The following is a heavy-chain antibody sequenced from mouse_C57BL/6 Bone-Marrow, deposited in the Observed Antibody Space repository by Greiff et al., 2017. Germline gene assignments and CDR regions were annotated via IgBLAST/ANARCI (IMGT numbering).Heavy chain of an antibody. CDR3: ARDNY. J-gene: IGHJ4*01. Sequence: EVQVVESGGGLVKPGGSLKLSCAASGFTFSSYAMSWVRQTPEKRLEWVATISDGGSYTYYPDNVKGRFPISRDTAKNNLYLQMSHLKSEDTAMYYCARDNYWGQGTSVTVSS. V-gene: IGHV5-4*01. CDR2: ISDGGSYT. CDR1: GFTFSSYA.